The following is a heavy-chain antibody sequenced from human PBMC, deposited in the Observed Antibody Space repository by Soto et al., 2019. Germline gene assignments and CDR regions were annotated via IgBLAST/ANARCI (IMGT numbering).Heavy chain of an antibody. D-gene: IGHD1-26*01. CDR2: VNDSGNS. Sequence: QVQLHQWGAGQLRASEPLSLTCGVSGGSFRGYYWRWIRQPPGKGLEWIGEVNDSGNSNYTPSLKRRVVISDDTPKKEVSLKMNTVTAADTGVYYCARVRSWRPEEMVDLWGQGALVTVSS. J-gene: IGHJ5*02. V-gene: IGHV4-34*01. CDR1: GGSFRGYY. CDR3: ARVRSWRPEEMVDL.